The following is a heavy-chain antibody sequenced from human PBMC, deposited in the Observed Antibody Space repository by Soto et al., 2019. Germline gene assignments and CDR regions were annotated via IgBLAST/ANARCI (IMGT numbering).Heavy chain of an antibody. CDR3: ARPKEPGYSYGYVPFDY. CDR1: GFTFSTYA. D-gene: IGHD5-18*01. Sequence: QVQLVESGGGVVQPGRSLRLSCAASGFTFSTYAIHWVRQAPGKGLEWVAVISYDESSNYYADSVRGRFTISRDNSKNTLYLQMNSLRGEDTAVYYCARPKEPGYSYGYVPFDYWGQGTLVTVSS. V-gene: IGHV3-30-3*01. CDR2: ISYDESSN. J-gene: IGHJ4*02.